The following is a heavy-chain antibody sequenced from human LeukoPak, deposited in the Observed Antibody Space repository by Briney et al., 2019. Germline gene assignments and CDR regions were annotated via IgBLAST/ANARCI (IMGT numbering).Heavy chain of an antibody. D-gene: IGHD3-3*01. CDR2: ISYDGSNK. CDR3: AKSAPEYYDFWSGADY. J-gene: IGHJ4*02. V-gene: IGHV3-30*18. Sequence: GGSLTLSCAASGFTFSSYGMHWVRQAPGKGLEWVAVISYDGSNKYYADSVKGRFTISRDNSKNTLYLQMNSLRAEDTAVYYCAKSAPEYYDFWSGADYWGQGTLVTVSS. CDR1: GFTFSSYG.